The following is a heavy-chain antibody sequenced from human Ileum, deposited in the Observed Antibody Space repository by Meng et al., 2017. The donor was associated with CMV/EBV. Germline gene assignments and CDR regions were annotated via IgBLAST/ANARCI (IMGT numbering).Heavy chain of an antibody. D-gene: IGHD2-2*01. J-gene: IGHJ6*02. CDR1: GFTFSGYW. Sequence: GGSLRLSCAASGFTFSGYWMSWVRQAPGKGLEWVANIKQDGSEKYYVDSVKGRFTISRDNAKNSLYLQMNSLRGEDTAVYYCVREVVPAANFYYHYGMDVWGHGTTVTVSS. V-gene: IGHV3-7*01. CDR2: IKQDGSEK. CDR3: VREVVPAANFYYHYGMDV.